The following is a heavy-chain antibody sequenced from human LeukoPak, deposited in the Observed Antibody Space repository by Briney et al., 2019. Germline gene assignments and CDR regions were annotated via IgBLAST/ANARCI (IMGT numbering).Heavy chain of an antibody. CDR2: INPNSGGT. CDR1: GYTFTGYY. D-gene: IGHD5-24*01. J-gene: IGHJ4*02. V-gene: IGHV1-2*04. Sequence: GASVKVSCKASGYTFTGYYMHWVRQAPGQGLEWMGWINPNSGGTNYAQKFQAWVTMTRDTSISTAYMELSRLRSDDTAAYYCARVSRDGYNLDYWGQGTLVTVSS. CDR3: ARVSRDGYNLDY.